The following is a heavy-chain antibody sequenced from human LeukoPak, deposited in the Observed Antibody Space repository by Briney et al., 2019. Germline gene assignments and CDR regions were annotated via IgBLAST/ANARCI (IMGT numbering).Heavy chain of an antibody. CDR1: GYSISSGYY. CDR2: IYHSGST. J-gene: IGHJ4*02. CDR3: ASTVAGIPRRIDY. Sequence: SETLSLTCAVSGYSISSGYYWGWIRQPPGKGLEWIGSIYHSGSTYYNPSLKGRVTISVDTSKNQFSLKLSSVTAADTAVYYCASTVAGIPRRIDYWGQGTLVTVSS. V-gene: IGHV4-38-2*01. D-gene: IGHD6-19*01.